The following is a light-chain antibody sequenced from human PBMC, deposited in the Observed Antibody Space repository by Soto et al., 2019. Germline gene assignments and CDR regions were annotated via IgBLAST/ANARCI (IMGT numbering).Light chain of an antibody. V-gene: IGKV1-39*01. J-gene: IGKJ1*01. CDR1: QIISSY. Sequence: DIQMTQSPSSVSASVGDRFAITFRASQIISSYLNWYQQKPGKAPKLLIYAASSLQSGVPSRFSGSGSGTDFTLTISSLQPEDFATYYCQQSYSTPPTFGQGTKVDIK. CDR2: AAS. CDR3: QQSYSTPPT.